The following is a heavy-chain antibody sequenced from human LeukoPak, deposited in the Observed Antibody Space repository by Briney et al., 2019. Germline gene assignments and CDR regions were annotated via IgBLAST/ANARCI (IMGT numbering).Heavy chain of an antibody. J-gene: IGHJ6*02. CDR1: GFTFSSYG. CDR2: ISYDGSNK. Sequence: PGRSLRLSCAASGFTFSSYGMHWVRQAPGKGLEWVAVISYDGSNKYYADSVKGRFTISRDNSKNTLYLQMNSLRAEDTTVYYCAKDLRMATILYYYYGMDVWGQGTTVTVSS. D-gene: IGHD5-24*01. V-gene: IGHV3-30*18. CDR3: AKDLRMATILYYYYGMDV.